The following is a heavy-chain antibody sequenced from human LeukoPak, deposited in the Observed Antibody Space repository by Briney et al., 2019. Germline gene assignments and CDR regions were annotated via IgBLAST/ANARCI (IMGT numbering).Heavy chain of an antibody. J-gene: IGHJ6*03. CDR3: ARDTGPYYYYMDV. Sequence: GGSLRLSCAASGFTVSSNYMSWVRQAPGRGLEWVSVIYSGGSTYYADSVKGRFTISRDNSKNTLYLQMNSLRAEDTAVYYCARDTGPYYYYMDVWGKGTTVTISS. V-gene: IGHV3-53*01. D-gene: IGHD4-11*01. CDR1: GFTVSSNY. CDR2: IYSGGST.